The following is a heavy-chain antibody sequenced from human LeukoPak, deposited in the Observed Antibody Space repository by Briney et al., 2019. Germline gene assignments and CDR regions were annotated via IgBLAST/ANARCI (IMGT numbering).Heavy chain of an antibody. CDR1: GFTFSSYA. CDR2: ISGSGGST. Sequence: GGSLRLSCAASGFTFSSYAMSWVRQAPGKGLEWVSAISGSGGSTYYADSVKGRFTISRDNAKNSLYLQMNSLRAEDTAVYYCARDIAAAGYFDYWGQGTLVTVSS. V-gene: IGHV3-23*01. CDR3: ARDIAAAGYFDY. D-gene: IGHD6-13*01. J-gene: IGHJ4*02.